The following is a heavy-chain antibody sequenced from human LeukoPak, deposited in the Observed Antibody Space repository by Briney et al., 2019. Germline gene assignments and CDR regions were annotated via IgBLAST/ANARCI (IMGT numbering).Heavy chain of an antibody. Sequence: PGGSLRLSCAASGFTFSDYSMNWVRQAPGKGLEWVSSISRRSRHVYYAGSVKGRFTISRDDARNSLYLQMNSLRAEDMAVYFCVRDLLGSGSPTAYLYHWGQGTLVTVSS. J-gene: IGHJ1*01. CDR2: ISRRSRHV. CDR3: VRDLLGSGSPTAYLYH. V-gene: IGHV3-21*01. D-gene: IGHD3-10*01. CDR1: GFTFSDYS.